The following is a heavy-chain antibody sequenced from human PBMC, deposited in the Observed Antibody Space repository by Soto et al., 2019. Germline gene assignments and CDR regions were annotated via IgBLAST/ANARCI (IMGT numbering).Heavy chain of an antibody. CDR3: ARGGSLNWYVDL. Sequence: EVQLVESGGGLVQPGGSLRLSCAASGFTFSSYWMHWVRQAPGTGLVWVSRINSDGSSTTYADSVKGRFTISRDNAKNTRDLPMNSLRAEDTAVYYCARGGSLNWYVDLWGRGTMVTVSS. D-gene: IGHD2-15*01. J-gene: IGHJ2*01. CDR2: INSDGSST. V-gene: IGHV3-74*01. CDR1: GFTFSSYW.